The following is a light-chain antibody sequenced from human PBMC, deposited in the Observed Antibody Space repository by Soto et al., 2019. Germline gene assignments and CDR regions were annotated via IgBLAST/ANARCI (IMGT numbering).Light chain of an antibody. J-gene: IGKJ1*01. CDR1: QGISSH. CDR2: SAS. Sequence: IQLTQSPSSLSASVGDRVTITWRASQGISSHLAWYQQKPGKAPKLLIYSASGLETGVPSRFSGTGSGTEITLTISSLQPEDFATYYCQQHASYPRDFGQGTKVDIK. V-gene: IGKV1-9*01. CDR3: QQHASYPRD.